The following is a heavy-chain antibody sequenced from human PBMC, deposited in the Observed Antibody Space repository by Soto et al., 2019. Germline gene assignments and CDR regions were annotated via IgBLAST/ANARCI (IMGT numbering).Heavy chain of an antibody. V-gene: IGHV4-59*08. D-gene: IGHD5-12*01. J-gene: IGHJ4*02. CDR1: GGSISGYY. CDR3: ARRYSGYGDY. CDR2: VWHSGST. Sequence: PSETLSLTCTVSGGSISGYYWSWIRQPPGKGLEWIGYVWHSGSTNYNPSLKSRVTISVDTSKNQFSLKLSSVTAADTAVYYCARRYSGYGDYWGQGTLVTVSS.